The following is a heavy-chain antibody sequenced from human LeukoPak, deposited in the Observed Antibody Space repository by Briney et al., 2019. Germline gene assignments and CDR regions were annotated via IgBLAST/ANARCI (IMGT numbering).Heavy chain of an antibody. D-gene: IGHD3-22*01. CDR3: AKDLSYYYESSQWAALSAFDV. J-gene: IGHJ3*01. CDR2: IGGSGGNT. Sequence: GGSLRLSCAASGLTFRMYGMSWVRQAPGKGLEWVSAIGGSGGNTYYADSVKGRFTISRDNSKNTLYLQMNSLRGEDTAVYYCAKDLSYYYESSQWAALSAFDVWGRGIMVTVSS. CDR1: GLTFRMYG. V-gene: IGHV3-23*01.